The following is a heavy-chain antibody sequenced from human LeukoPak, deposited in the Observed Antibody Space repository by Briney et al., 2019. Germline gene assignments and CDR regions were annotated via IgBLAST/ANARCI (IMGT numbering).Heavy chain of an antibody. CDR1: GFSFSTSS. CDR3: AKDLHPYYYGSGSNWFDP. Sequence: PGGSLRLSCAASGFSFSTSSMHWVRQAPGKGLEWVAVISYDGSDKYYADSVKGRFTISRDNSKNTLYLQMNSLRAEDTAVYYCAKDLHPYYYGSGSNWFDPWGQGTLVTVSS. D-gene: IGHD3-10*01. CDR2: ISYDGSDK. V-gene: IGHV3-30*18. J-gene: IGHJ5*02.